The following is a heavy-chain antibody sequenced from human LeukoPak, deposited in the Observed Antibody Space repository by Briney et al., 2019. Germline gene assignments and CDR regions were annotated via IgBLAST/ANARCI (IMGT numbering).Heavy chain of an antibody. CDR3: ARDSRPPDNWNDPFFDY. CDR2: ISTYNGNT. CDR1: GYIFSSYG. J-gene: IGHJ4*02. D-gene: IGHD1-1*01. V-gene: IGHV1-18*01. Sequence: ASVKVSCKGSGYIFSSYGISWVRQAPGQGLEWMGWISTYNGNTNYAQKLQGRVTMTTDTSTSTAYMELRSLRSDDTAVYYCARDSRPPDNWNDPFFDYWGQGTLVTVSS.